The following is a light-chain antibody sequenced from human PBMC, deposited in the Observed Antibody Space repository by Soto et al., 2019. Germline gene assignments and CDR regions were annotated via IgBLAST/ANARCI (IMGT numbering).Light chain of an antibody. V-gene: IGKV1-39*01. Sequence: DIQMTQSPSSLSASVGDRVTITCRASQNIRNYLNWYQQTPGKAPKLLIYAAYSLQSGIPSRFSGSGSGTDFTLTISSLQPEDFTPYYCQQSYSTPYSFGQGTKLEIK. J-gene: IGKJ2*03. CDR2: AAY. CDR3: QQSYSTPYS. CDR1: QNIRNY.